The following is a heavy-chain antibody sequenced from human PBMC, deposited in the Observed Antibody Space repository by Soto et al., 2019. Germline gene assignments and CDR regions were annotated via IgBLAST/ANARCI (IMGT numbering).Heavy chain of an antibody. CDR1: GFTFSSYG. CDR3: ARDGCGGDCYYPDY. V-gene: IGHV3-33*01. D-gene: IGHD2-21*02. Sequence: VQLVESGGGVVQPGRSLRLSCAASGFTFSSYGMHWVRQAPGKGLEWVAVIWYDGSNKYYADSVKGRFTISRDNSKNTLYLQMNSLRAEDTAVYYCARDGCGGDCYYPDYWGQGTLVTVSS. J-gene: IGHJ4*02. CDR2: IWYDGSNK.